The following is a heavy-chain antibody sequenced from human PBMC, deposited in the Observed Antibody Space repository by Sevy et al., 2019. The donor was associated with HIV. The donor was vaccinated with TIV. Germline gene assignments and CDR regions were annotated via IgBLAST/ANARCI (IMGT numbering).Heavy chain of an antibody. CDR1: GFTFSKYS. CDR3: AREGCTKPHDY. J-gene: IGHJ4*02. CDR2: LSFGCGEI. V-gene: IGHV3-23*01. Sequence: QLGVPLRLSCAASGFTFSKYSMSWVRQPPGKGLEWVSTLSFGCGEINHADSVKGRFTISRDNSKNSLYLQMNNLRAEDTAVYYCAREGCTKPHDYWGQGTLVTVSS. D-gene: IGHD2-8*01.